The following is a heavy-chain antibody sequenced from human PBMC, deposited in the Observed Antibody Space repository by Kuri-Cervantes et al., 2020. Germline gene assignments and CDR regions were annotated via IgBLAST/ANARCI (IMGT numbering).Heavy chain of an antibody. CDR2: INPNSGGT. Sequence: ASVKVSCKASGYTFTGYYMHWVRQAPGQGLEWMGWINPNSGGTNYAQKFQGRVTMTRDTSISTAYMELSRLRSDDTAVYYCARDYRPSAYDFWSGYYMWLGYYFDYWGQGTLVTVSS. D-gene: IGHD3-3*01. CDR1: GYTFTGYY. V-gene: IGHV1-2*02. CDR3: ARDYRPSAYDFWSGYYMWLGYYFDY. J-gene: IGHJ4*02.